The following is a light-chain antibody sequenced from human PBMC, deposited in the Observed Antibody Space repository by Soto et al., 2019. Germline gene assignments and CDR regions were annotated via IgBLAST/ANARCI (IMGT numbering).Light chain of an antibody. Sequence: DIQMTQSPSSVSASVGDRVTITCRASQGISSWLSRYQQKPGKAPKLLIYAASSLQSGVPSRFSGSRSRSDFTLSISSLQPEDFATYYCQQANIFPRTFGPGTKVDIK. CDR1: QGISSW. CDR3: QQANIFPRT. J-gene: IGKJ3*01. CDR2: AAS. V-gene: IGKV1-12*01.